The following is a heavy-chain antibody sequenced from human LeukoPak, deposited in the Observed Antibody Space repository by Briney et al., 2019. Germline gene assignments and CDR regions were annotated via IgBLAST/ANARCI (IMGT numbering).Heavy chain of an antibody. CDR1: GFTFTNYN. Sequence: ASVKVSCKASGFTFTNYNLHWVRQAPGQRLEWMGIINPSGGSTSYAQKFQGRVTMTRDTSTSTVYMELSSLRSEDTAVYYCARDLPRQWLVDYWGQGTLVTVSS. J-gene: IGHJ4*02. D-gene: IGHD6-19*01. V-gene: IGHV1-46*01. CDR3: ARDLPRQWLVDY. CDR2: INPSGGST.